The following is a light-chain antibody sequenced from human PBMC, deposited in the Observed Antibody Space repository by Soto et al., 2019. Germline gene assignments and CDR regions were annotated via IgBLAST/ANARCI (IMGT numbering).Light chain of an antibody. J-gene: IGKJ3*01. CDR2: KAS. CDR1: QSIINW. Sequence: DIQMTQSPSTLSASVGDRVTITCRASQSIINWLGWYQQKPGKAPKLLIYKASSLESGVPSRFSGSGSGTDFTLTISSLQPDDFATYYCQQYNSFLFTFGPGTKVDIK. V-gene: IGKV1-5*03. CDR3: QQYNSFLFT.